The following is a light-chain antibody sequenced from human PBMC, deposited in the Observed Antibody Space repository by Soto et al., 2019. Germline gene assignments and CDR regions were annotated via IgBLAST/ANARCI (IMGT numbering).Light chain of an antibody. V-gene: IGKV3-20*01. Sequence: EIVLMQSPCTLSLSPGERATLSCRVSQSVSSSYLAWYQQKPGQAPRLLIYGASSRATGIPDRFSGSGSGTDFTLTISRLEPEYFAVYYCQQYGSSPEVFGPGTKVDIK. CDR1: QSVSSSY. CDR2: GAS. J-gene: IGKJ3*01. CDR3: QQYGSSPEV.